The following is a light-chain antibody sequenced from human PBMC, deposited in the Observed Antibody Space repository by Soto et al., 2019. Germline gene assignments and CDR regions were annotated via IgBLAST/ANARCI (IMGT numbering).Light chain of an antibody. CDR3: QHYGPSPWT. Sequence: EIVLTQSAGTLSLSPGERATLSCRASQTVSGSYLAWFQQKPGQAPRLLIYDASTRAAGVPDRFSGCGSGTDFSLTINRLEPEDCAVYYCQHYGPSPWTFGQGTKVEIK. CDR1: QTVSGSY. V-gene: IGKV3-20*01. CDR2: DAS. J-gene: IGKJ1*01.